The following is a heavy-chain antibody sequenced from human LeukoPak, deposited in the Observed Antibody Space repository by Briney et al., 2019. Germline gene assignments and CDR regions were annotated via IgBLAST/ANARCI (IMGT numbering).Heavy chain of an antibody. J-gene: IGHJ4*02. CDR2: INHSGST. D-gene: IGHD6-13*01. Sequence: PSETLSLTCAVYGGSFSGYYWSWIRQPPGKGLEWIGEINHSGSTNYNPSLKSRVTISVDTSKNQFSLKLSSVTAADTAVYYCANSYSSSWYLDYWGQGTLVTVSS. CDR3: ANSYSSSWYLDY. V-gene: IGHV4-34*01. CDR1: GGSFSGYY.